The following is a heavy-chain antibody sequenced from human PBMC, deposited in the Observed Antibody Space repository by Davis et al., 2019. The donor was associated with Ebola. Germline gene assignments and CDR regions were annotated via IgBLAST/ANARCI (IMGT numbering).Heavy chain of an antibody. J-gene: IGHJ4*02. CDR2: ISGSGGST. V-gene: IGHV3-23*01. CDR3: AKAPHSGSYYSFDY. D-gene: IGHD1-26*01. Sequence: GESLKISCAASGFTFSSYAMSWVRQAPGKGLEWVSAISGSGGSTYYADSVKGRFTISRDNSKNTLYLQMNSLRAEDTAVYYCAKAPHSGSYYSFDYWGQGTLVTVSS. CDR1: GFTFSSYA.